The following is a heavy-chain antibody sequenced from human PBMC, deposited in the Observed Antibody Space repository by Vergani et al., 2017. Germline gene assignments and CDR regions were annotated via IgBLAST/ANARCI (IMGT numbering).Heavy chain of an antibody. V-gene: IGHV4-59*11. CDR3: ARDRGFNWFDP. J-gene: IGHJ5*02. D-gene: IGHD2-15*01. CDR2: IYYSGST. Sequence: QVQLQESGPGLVKPSETLSLTCTVSGGSISSHYWSWIRQPPGKGLEWIGYIYYSGSTNYNPSLKSRVTISVDTSKNQFSLKLSSVTAADTAVYYCARDRGFNWFDPWGQGTLVTVSS. CDR1: GGSISSHY.